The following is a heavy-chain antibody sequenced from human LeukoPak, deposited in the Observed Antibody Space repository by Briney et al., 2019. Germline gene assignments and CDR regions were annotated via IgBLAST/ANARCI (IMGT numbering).Heavy chain of an antibody. J-gene: IGHJ3*02. CDR1: GGSVSSATNY. D-gene: IGHD6-13*01. CDR3: AREGIVAAGTMDGFDI. V-gene: IGHV4-61*01. Sequence: SETLSLTCSVSGGSVSSATNYWSWIRQPPGKGLEWIGHIYYSGSTNYNPSLKSRVTISVDTSKNQFSLKLSSVTAADTAVYFCAREGIVAAGTMDGFDIWGQGTMVTVSS. CDR2: IYYSGST.